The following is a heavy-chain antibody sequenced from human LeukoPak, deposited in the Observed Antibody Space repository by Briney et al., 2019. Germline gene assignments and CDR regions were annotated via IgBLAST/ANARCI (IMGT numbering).Heavy chain of an antibody. D-gene: IGHD3-22*01. CDR2: IIPILGIA. V-gene: IGHV1-69*04. J-gene: IGHJ3*02. CDR3: ADTDYYDSSGYYYAALDI. CDR1: GGTFSSYA. Sequence: ASVKVSCKASGGTFSSYAISWVRQAPGQGLEWMGRIIPILGIANYAQKFQGRVTITADKSTSTAYMELSSLRSEDTAVYYCADTDYYDSSGYYYAALDIWGQGTMVTVSS.